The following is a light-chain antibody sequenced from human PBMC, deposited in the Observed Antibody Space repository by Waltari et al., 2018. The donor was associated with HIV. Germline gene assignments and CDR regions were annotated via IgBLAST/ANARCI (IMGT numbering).Light chain of an antibody. V-gene: IGLV1-40*01. CDR1: TSTIGTTPD. Sequence: QSVLTQPPSVSAAPGQRATIPSTRSTSTIGTTPDAHWYQQLPGTAPKLLIYVDTNRPSEIPDRFSGSKSGTSASLTITGLQAEDEADYYCQSYDSSLGVVFGGGTKLTVL. CDR3: QSYDSSLGVV. J-gene: IGLJ2*01. CDR2: VDT.